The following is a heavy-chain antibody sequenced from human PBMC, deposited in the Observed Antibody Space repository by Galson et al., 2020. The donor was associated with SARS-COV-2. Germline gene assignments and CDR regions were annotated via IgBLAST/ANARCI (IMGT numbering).Heavy chain of an antibody. CDR3: AKDQVGATTGGFDY. D-gene: IGHD1-26*01. J-gene: IGHJ4*02. V-gene: IGHV3-23*01. CDR1: GFTFSSYA. CDR2: ISGSSGST. Sequence: GESLKISCAASGFTFSSYAMSWVRQAPEKGLEWVSAISGSSGSTYYADSVKGRFTISRDNSKNTLYLQMNSLRAEDPAVYSRAKDQVGATTGGFDYWGQGTVVTVSS.